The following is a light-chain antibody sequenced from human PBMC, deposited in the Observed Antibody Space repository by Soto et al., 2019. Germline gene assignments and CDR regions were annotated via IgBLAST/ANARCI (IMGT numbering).Light chain of an antibody. CDR1: NVGSKS. CDR2: DDS. V-gene: IGLV3-21*02. CDR3: QVWDTTSDQGV. J-gene: IGLJ1*01. Sequence: SYELTQPPSVSVAPGQTATVTCGGNNVGSKSVHWYQQKPGQAPVLVVYDDSDRPSGIPARFSGSNSGNTATLTISRVEAGDEADYYCQVWDTTSDQGVFGTGTKVTVL.